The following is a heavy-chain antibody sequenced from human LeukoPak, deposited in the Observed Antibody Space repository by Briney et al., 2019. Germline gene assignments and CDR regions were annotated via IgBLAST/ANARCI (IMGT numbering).Heavy chain of an antibody. CDR3: ARVLSIVVVIAIPAYFDY. D-gene: IGHD2-21*01. CDR1: GGSVSSGSYY. J-gene: IGHJ4*02. CDR2: IYYSGST. V-gene: IGHV4-61*01. Sequence: SETLSLTCTVSGGSVSSGSYYWSWIRQPPGKGLEWIGYIYYSGSTNYNPSLKSRVTISVDTSKNQFSLKLSSVTAADTAVYYCARVLSIVVVIAIPAYFDYWGQGTLVTVSS.